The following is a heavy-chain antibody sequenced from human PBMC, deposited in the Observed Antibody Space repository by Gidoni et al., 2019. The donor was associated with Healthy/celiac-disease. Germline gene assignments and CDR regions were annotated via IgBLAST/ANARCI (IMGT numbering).Heavy chain of an antibody. CDR2: IKSKTDGGTT. D-gene: IGHD4-17*01. CDR3: TTIYGDYIFDY. Sequence: EVQLVESGGGLVKPGGSLRLSCAASGFTFRNAWMSWVRQAPGKGLEWVGRIKSKTDGGTTDYAAPVKGRFTISRDDSKNTLYLQMNSLKTEDTAVYYCTTIYGDYIFDYWGQGTLVTVSS. CDR1: GFTFRNAW. V-gene: IGHV3-15*01. J-gene: IGHJ4*02.